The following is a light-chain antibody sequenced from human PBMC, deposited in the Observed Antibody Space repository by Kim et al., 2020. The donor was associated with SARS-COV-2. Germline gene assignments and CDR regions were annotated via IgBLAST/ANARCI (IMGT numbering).Light chain of an antibody. CDR3: QQSYSTPFT. CDR1: QSISSY. Sequence: DIQMTQSPSSLSASVGDRVTITCRASQSISSYLNWYQQKPGKAPKLLIYAASSLHSEVPSRFSGSGSGTDFTLTISSLQPEEFATYYCQQSYSTPFTVGGGTKLDIK. CDR2: AAS. J-gene: IGKJ4*01. V-gene: IGKV1-39*01.